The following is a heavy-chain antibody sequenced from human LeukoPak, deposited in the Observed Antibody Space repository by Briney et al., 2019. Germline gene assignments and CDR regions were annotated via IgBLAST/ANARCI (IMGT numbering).Heavy chain of an antibody. V-gene: IGHV3-23*01. D-gene: IGHD6-6*01. CDR1: GFTFSTYA. Sequence: GGSLRLSCAASGFTFSTYAMTWVRQAPGKGPEWVSFIIGTGASTYYADSVKGRFTISRDNSKNTLYLQMNSLRAEDAAVYYCARRGDSSSSGKYYFDYWGQGTLVTVSS. CDR3: ARRGDSSSSGKYYFDY. J-gene: IGHJ4*02. CDR2: IIGTGAST.